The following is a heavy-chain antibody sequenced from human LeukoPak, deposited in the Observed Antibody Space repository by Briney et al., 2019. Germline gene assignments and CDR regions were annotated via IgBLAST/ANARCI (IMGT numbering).Heavy chain of an antibody. CDR3: ARHIGSGSYYKRGMDV. CDR2: IYPGDSDT. Sequence: GESLKISCKGSGYSFTSYWIGWVRQMPGKGLEWMGIIYPGDSDTRYSPSFQGQVTISAVKSISTAYLQWSSLKASDTAMYYCARHIGSGSYYKRGMDVWGQGTTVTVSS. V-gene: IGHV5-51*01. J-gene: IGHJ6*02. CDR1: GYSFTSYW. D-gene: IGHD3-10*01.